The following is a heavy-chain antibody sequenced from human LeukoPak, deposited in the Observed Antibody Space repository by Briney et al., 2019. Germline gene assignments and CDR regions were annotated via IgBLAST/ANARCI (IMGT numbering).Heavy chain of an antibody. V-gene: IGHV1-69*05. CDR3: ATPSRGHGFDI. Sequence: SVKVSCKISGGSVSSFALSWMRQAPGQGPEWMGGFIPILRTPKDAQKFQGRVTITTDESTDTFYMELSGLRVEDTAVYYRATPSRGHGFDIWGQGTTDTVS. CDR2: FIPILRTP. CDR1: GGSVSSFA. D-gene: IGHD3-10*01. J-gene: IGHJ3*02.